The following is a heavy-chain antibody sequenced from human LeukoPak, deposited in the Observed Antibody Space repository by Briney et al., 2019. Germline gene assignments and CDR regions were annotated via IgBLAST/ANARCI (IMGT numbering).Heavy chain of an antibody. Sequence: QPGRSLRLSCAASGFTFSSYGMHWVRQAPGKGLEWVAVISYDGSNKYYADSVKGRFTISRDNSKNTLYLQMNSLRAEDTAVYYCAKEGIAVAGTSFYYFDYWGQGTLVTVSS. CDR2: ISYDGSNK. CDR1: GFTFSSYG. V-gene: IGHV3-30*18. D-gene: IGHD6-19*01. J-gene: IGHJ4*02. CDR3: AKEGIAVAGTSFYYFDY.